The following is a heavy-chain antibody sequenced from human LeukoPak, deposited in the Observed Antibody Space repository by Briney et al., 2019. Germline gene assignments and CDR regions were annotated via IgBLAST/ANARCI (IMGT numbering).Heavy chain of an antibody. J-gene: IGHJ6*02. CDR1: GFTFSSYG. CDR2: IWYDGSNK. CDR3: ARAYDSSGYYSYCYYGMDV. D-gene: IGHD3-22*01. V-gene: IGHV3-33*01. Sequence: GRSLRLSCAASGFTFSSYGMHWVRQAPGKGLEWVAVIWYDGSNKYYADSVKGRFTISRDNSKNTLYLQMNSLRAEDTAVYYCARAYDSSGYYSYCYYGMDVWGQGTTVTVSS.